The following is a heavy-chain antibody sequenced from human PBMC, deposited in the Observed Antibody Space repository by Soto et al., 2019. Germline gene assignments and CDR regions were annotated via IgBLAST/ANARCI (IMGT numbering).Heavy chain of an antibody. D-gene: IGHD4-17*01. CDR1: GGTFSSYS. Sequence: QVQLVQSGAEVKKPGSSVKVSCKASGGTFSSYSINWLRQAPGQGLEWMGRITPILGIANYAQKFQGRVTITADKSTSTAYMELSSLRSEDTAVYYCASEPYGDYSGYWGQGTLVTVSS. CDR3: ASEPYGDYSGY. V-gene: IGHV1-69*02. J-gene: IGHJ4*02. CDR2: ITPILGIA.